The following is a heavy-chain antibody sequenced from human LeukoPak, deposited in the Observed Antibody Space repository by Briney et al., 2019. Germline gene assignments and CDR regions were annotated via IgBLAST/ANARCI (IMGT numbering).Heavy chain of an antibody. CDR3: ARAAWHSHVDF. CDR2: IYSGGTT. CDR1: GFIVSSNY. D-gene: IGHD2-15*01. J-gene: IGHJ4*02. V-gene: IGHV3-53*01. Sequence: GGSLRLSCAASGFIVSSNYMTWVRQAPGKGLEWVSVIYSGGTTYYADSVKGGFTISRDNYKNTLYRQMNSLRTEDTAGFYFARAAWHSHVDFWGQGPLALVSS.